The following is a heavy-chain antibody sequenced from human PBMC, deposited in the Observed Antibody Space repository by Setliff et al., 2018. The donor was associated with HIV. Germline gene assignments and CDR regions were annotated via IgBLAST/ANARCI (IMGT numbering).Heavy chain of an antibody. D-gene: IGHD2-21*01. CDR1: NGSINGYY. J-gene: IGHJ4*02. V-gene: IGHV4-59*01. CDR2: ISHTWST. CDR3: ARVHLYDATAYYSSFES. Sequence: SLTCSVSNGSINGYYWTWIRQPPGKGLEWIGNISHTWSTNFNPSLKSRVSMSVDLSKNQFSLHLVSVTAADTAVYFCARVHLYDATAYYSSFESWGPGILVTVPQ.